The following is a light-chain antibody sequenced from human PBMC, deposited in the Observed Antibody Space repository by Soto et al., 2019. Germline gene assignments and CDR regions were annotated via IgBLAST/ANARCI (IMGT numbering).Light chain of an antibody. Sequence: QAVVTQEPSFSVSPGGTVTLTCALSSGSVSTNNYPSWCQQTPGQPPRTLIFRTNTRSSGVPDRFSGSILGSKAALTITGAQADDESDYYCVLYMGRGIWVFGGGTKLTDL. CDR2: RTN. V-gene: IGLV8-61*01. CDR1: SGSVSTNNY. J-gene: IGLJ3*02. CDR3: VLYMGRGIWV.